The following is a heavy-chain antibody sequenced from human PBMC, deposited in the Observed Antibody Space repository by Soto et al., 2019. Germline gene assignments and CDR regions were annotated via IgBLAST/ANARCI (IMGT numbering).Heavy chain of an antibody. J-gene: IGHJ4*02. D-gene: IGHD1-26*01. V-gene: IGHV4-34*01. CDR3: ARGLFSENFYSGGWYYFDY. CDR1: GGSFSGYS. Sequence: QVQLQQWGAGLLKPSETLSLTCDVYGGSFSGYSWTWIRQSPGKGLEWIGQINHSGSTTYNPSLNTRVTISLATSKNQFFLELGSVTAADTAVYYCARGLFSENFYSGGWYYFDYWGQGTLVTVSS. CDR2: INHSGST.